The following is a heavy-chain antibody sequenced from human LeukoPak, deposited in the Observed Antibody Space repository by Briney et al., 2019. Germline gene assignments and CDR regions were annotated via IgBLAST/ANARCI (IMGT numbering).Heavy chain of an antibody. J-gene: IGHJ5*02. Sequence: GGSLRLSCVASGFTFSNYWMHWVRQPPGKGLVWVSRIYVDGRTTNYADSVKGRFTISRDNAKNTAYLEMDSLSVEGTATYYCIRDFRSADLWGQGTLVTVTS. CDR3: IRDFRSADL. CDR1: GFTFSNYW. V-gene: IGHV3-74*01. CDR2: IYVDGRTT.